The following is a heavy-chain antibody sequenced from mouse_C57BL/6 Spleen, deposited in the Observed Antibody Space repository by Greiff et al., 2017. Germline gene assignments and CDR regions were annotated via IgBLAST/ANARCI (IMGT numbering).Heavy chain of an antibody. CDR1: GYTFTSYW. V-gene: IGHV1-61*01. Sequence: QVQLKQPGAELVRPGSSVKLSCKASGYTFTSYWMDWVKQRPGQGLEWIGNIYPSDSETHYNQKFKDKATLTVDKSSSTAYMQLSSLTSEDSAVYYCARSKGNGGFAYWGQGTLVTVSA. CDR2: IYPSDSET. D-gene: IGHD1-3*01. CDR3: ARSKGNGGFAY. J-gene: IGHJ3*01.